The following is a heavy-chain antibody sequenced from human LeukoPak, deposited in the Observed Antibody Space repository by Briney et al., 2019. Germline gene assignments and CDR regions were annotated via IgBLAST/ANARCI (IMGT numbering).Heavy chain of an antibody. J-gene: IGHJ3*01. CDR2: IWYDRRNK. Sequence: PGRPRRLPCAPAEFTSRNYGMHWLRQAPGKGLKWLAVIWYDRRNKLHGDSGKGRFTIPRVNSKSTMYLQMNRVTGEGTAVYYCERVLLEGSGYFDEWG. D-gene: IGHD3-22*01. CDR3: ERVLLEGSGYFDE. CDR1: EFTSRNYG. V-gene: IGHV3-33*01.